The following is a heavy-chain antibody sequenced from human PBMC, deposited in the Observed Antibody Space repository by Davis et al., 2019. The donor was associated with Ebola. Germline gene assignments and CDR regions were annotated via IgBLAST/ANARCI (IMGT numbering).Heavy chain of an antibody. CDR1: GDSIRSRNW. D-gene: IGHD4-23*01. CDR3: ARAHGGNWFDY. J-gene: IGHJ4*02. Sequence: MPSETLSLTCAVSGDSIRSRNWWSWVRQSPGKGLEWIGEIYHSGSANYNPSLRSRVTISVDKSKSQFSLNVSSVTAADTAVYYCARAHGGNWFDYWGQGTLVTVSS. CDR2: IYHSGSA. V-gene: IGHV4-4*02.